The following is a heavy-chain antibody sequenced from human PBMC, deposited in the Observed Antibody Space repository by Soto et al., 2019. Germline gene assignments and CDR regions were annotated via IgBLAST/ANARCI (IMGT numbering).Heavy chain of an antibody. J-gene: IGHJ4*02. CDR1: GYTFTSYG. V-gene: IGHV1-3*01. CDR3: AGLGYCSGGSCPGDY. Sequence: GASVKVSCKASGYTFTSYGIHWVRQAPGQRLEWTGWINAGNGNTKYSEKFQGRVTMTRDTSISTAYMELSRLRSDDTAVYYCAGLGYCSGGSCPGDYWGQGTLVTVSS. D-gene: IGHD2-15*01. CDR2: INAGNGNT.